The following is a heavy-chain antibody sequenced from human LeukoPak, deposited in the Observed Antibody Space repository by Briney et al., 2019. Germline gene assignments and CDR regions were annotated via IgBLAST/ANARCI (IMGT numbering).Heavy chain of an antibody. CDR1: GYTFTGYY. CDR2: INPNSGGT. D-gene: IGHD3-22*01. Sequence: ASVKVSCKASGYTFTGYYMHWVRQAPGQGLEWMGWINPNSGGTNYAQKFQGRVTMTRDTSISTAYMELSRLRSDDTAVYYCARDCHYYDSSGYSPSDAFDIWGQGTMVTVSS. CDR3: ARDCHYYDSSGYSPSDAFDI. V-gene: IGHV1-2*02. J-gene: IGHJ3*02.